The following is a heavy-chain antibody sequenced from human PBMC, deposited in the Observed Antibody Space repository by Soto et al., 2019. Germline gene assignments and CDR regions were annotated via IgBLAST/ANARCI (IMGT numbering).Heavy chain of an antibody. D-gene: IGHD1-1*01. Sequence: ASVKVSCKASGYSFTRFAIHWVRLAPGQGLEWMGWINAGAGGTKYSQSFQGRVTITRDTSATTAYMDLYSLTSEDTAMYFCARERGNSGTYDYWGQGTLVTVSS. CDR2: INAGAGGT. J-gene: IGHJ4*02. CDR3: ARERGNSGTYDY. CDR1: GYSFTRFA. V-gene: IGHV1-3*01.